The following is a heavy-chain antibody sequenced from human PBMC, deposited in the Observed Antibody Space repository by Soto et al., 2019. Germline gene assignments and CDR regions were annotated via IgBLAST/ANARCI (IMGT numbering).Heavy chain of an antibody. D-gene: IGHD5-18*01. CDR1: GFTFSSYG. Sequence: SLRLSCVASGFTFSSYGMHWVRQAPGKGLEWVAVIWYDGSNKYYADSVKGRFTISRDNSKNTLYLQMNTLRAEDTAVYYCARDRLRGYNYGPSFDYWGQGTLVTVSS. CDR3: ARDRLRGYNYGPSFDY. CDR2: IWYDGSNK. J-gene: IGHJ4*02. V-gene: IGHV3-33*01.